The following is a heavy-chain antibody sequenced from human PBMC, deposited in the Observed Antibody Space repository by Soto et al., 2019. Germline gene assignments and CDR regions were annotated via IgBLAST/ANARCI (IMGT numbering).Heavy chain of an antibody. CDR2: IIPIFGTA. D-gene: IGHD2-15*01. CDR1: EGTFSSYA. V-gene: IGHV1-69*01. CDR3: ARAPPSGVADTNWLDP. J-gene: IGHJ5*02. Sequence: QVQLVQSGAEVKKPGSLVKVSCKASEGTFSSYAISWVRQAPGQGLEWMGGIIPIFGTANYAQKFQGRVTIIADESTSTAYMELSSLRSEDTAVYYCARAPPSGVADTNWLDPWGQGTLVTVSS.